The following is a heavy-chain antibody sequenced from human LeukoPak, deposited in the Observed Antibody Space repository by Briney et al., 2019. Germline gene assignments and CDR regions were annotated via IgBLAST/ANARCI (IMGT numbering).Heavy chain of an antibody. V-gene: IGHV1-69*13. CDR2: IIPIFGTA. D-gene: IGHD2-2*01. CDR3: ASRYYCSSTSCYEGAPYYYYGMDV. J-gene: IGHJ6*04. Sequence: SVKVSCKASGGTFSSYAISWVRQAPGQGLKWMGGIIPIFGTANYVQKFQGRVTITADESTSTAYMELSSLRSEDTAVYNCASRYYCSSTSCYEGAPYYYYGMDVWGKGTTVTVSS. CDR1: GGTFSSYA.